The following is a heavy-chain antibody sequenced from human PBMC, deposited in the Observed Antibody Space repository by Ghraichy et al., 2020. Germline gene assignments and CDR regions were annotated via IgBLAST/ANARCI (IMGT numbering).Heavy chain of an antibody. CDR2: ISSSSSTI. D-gene: IGHD5-12*01. Sequence: GESLNISCAASGFTFSSYSMNWVRQAPGKGLEWVSYISSSSSTIYYADSVKGRFTISRDNAKNSLYLQMNSLRDEDTAVYYCAREVTGYSGYDNNWFDPWGQGTLVTVSS. CDR3: AREVTGYSGYDNNWFDP. V-gene: IGHV3-48*02. CDR1: GFTFSSYS. J-gene: IGHJ5*02.